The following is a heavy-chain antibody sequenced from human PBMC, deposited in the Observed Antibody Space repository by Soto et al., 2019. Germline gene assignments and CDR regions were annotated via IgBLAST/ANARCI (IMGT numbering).Heavy chain of an antibody. CDR2: VSAYNGNT. CDR1: GYTYTSYG. Sequence: QVQLVQSGAEVKKPGASVKVSCKASGYTYTSYGISWVRQAPGQGLEWMGWVSAYNGNTNYAQKLQGRATMTTDTSTRTAYMELRSLRSDDTAVYYSARDQTIVGVERRYGMDVWGQGTTVTVSS. J-gene: IGHJ6*02. D-gene: IGHD3-3*01. V-gene: IGHV1-18*01. CDR3: ARDQTIVGVERRYGMDV.